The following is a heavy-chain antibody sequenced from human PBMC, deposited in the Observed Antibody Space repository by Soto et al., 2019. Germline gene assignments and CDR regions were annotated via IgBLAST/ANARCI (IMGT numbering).Heavy chain of an antibody. V-gene: IGHV3-11*06. CDR1: GFTFSDYY. CDR2: ISSSSSYT. Sequence: QVQLVESGGGLVKPGGSLRLSCAASGFTFSDYYMSWIRQAPGKGLEWVSYISSSSSYTNYADSVKGRFTISRDNAKNSLYLQMNSLGAEDTAVYYCARDHSSSSLTRYYYGMDVWGQGTTVTVSS. J-gene: IGHJ6*02. D-gene: IGHD6-6*01. CDR3: ARDHSSSSLTRYYYGMDV.